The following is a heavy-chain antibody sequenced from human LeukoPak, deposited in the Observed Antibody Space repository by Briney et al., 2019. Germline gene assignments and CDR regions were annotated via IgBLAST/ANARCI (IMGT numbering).Heavy chain of an antibody. CDR2: INPDGCGT. CDR1: GYTFTVHY. D-gene: IGHD5-18*01. Sequence: SVKVSCKASGYTFTVHYLHWVRQAPGQGREWVGWINPDGCGTNYAQKFQGRVTITKDTSITTTYMELRSLKYNATDVFYCARTMTQYSDHALDYWGQGTLVTVSS. CDR3: ARTMTQYSDHALDY. V-gene: IGHV1-2*02. J-gene: IGHJ4*02.